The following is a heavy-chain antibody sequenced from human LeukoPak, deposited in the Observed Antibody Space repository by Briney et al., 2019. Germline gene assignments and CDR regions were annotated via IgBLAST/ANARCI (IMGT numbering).Heavy chain of an antibody. D-gene: IGHD6-13*01. V-gene: IGHV4-59*01. CDR1: GGSISSYY. CDR2: IYYSGST. J-gene: IGHJ5*02. CDR3: ARVTIAAAGTFWFDP. Sequence: SETLSLTCTVSGGSISSYYWSWIRQPPGEGLEWIGYIYYSGSTNYNPSLKSRVTISVDTSKNQFSLKLSTVTAADTAVYYCARVTIAAAGTFWFDPWGQGTLVTVSS.